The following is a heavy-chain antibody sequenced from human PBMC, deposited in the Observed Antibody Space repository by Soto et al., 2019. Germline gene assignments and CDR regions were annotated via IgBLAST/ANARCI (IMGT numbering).Heavy chain of an antibody. CDR3: AKLGDAVSGYFDF. V-gene: IGHV3-30*18. CDR2: VSFDGSHK. D-gene: IGHD3-3*01. J-gene: IGHJ5*01. Sequence: AVGSLRLSYAASGFTFSSYAIHWVRQAPGKGLEWVADVSFDGSHKTYAVPVRGRFTISRDNSKKTVSLQMKDLRADDTALYYCAKLGDAVSGYFDFWGQGTQVTVSS. CDR1: GFTFSSYA.